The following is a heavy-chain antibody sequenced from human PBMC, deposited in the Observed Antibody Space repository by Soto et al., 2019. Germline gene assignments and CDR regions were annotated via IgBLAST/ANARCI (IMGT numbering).Heavy chain of an antibody. Sequence: PSETLSLTCTVSGGSISSYYWSWIRQPQGKGLEWIGNIYYSGSTYYNPSLKSRVTISVDTSKNQFSLKLSSVTAADTAVYYCANSYGDYVSYWGQGTLVTVSS. D-gene: IGHD4-17*01. CDR3: ANSYGDYVSY. V-gene: IGHV4-59*08. J-gene: IGHJ4*02. CDR2: IYYSGST. CDR1: GGSISSYY.